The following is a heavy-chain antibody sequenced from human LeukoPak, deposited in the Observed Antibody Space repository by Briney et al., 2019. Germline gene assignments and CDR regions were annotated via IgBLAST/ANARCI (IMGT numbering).Heavy chain of an antibody. CDR1: GDTLTELS. D-gene: IGHD3-10*01. CDR2: FGPEDGET. V-gene: IGHV1-24*01. Sequence: ASVKVSCKVSGDTLTELSMHWVRQAPGKGLEWMGGFGPEDGETIYAQKFQGRVTMTEDTSTDTAYLELSSLRSEDTAVYYCAAIARGPMIRGFDLWGRGTLVT. J-gene: IGHJ2*01. CDR3: AAIARGPMIRGFDL.